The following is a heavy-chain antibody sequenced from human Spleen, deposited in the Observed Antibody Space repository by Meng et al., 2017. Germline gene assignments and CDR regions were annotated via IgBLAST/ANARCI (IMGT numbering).Heavy chain of an antibody. D-gene: IGHD3-22*01. J-gene: IGHJ4*02. CDR2: FDPEDGET. Sequence: ASVKVSCKVSGHTLTELSINWVRQAPGKGPEWMGGFDPEDGETIYAQKFQGRITMTEDTSTDTGYMDPSSLRSEDTAVYYCAKEGYYYDSSGYRLDYWGQGTRVTVSS. V-gene: IGHV1-24*01. CDR3: AKEGYYYDSSGYRLDY. CDR1: GHTLTELS.